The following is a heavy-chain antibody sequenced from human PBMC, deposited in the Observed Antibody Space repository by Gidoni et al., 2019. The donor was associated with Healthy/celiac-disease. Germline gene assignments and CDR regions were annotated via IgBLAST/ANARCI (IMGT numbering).Heavy chain of an antibody. V-gene: IGHV1-24*01. CDR2: FDPEDGET. CDR3: ATETHYCTNGVCAYYYYGMDV. Sequence: QVHLVQSGAEVQKPGALVKVSCKVSGYTLTELSIPCVRQAPGKGLEWMGGFDPEDGETIYAQKFQGRVTMTEDTSTDTADMGLSSLRSEDTAVYYCATETHYCTNGVCAYYYYGMDVWGQGTTVTVSS. D-gene: IGHD2-8*01. CDR1: GYTLTELS. J-gene: IGHJ6*02.